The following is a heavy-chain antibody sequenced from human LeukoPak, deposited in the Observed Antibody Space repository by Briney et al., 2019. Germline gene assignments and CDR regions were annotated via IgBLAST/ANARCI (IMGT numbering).Heavy chain of an antibody. Sequence: PSETLSLTCTVSGGSISSYYWSWIRQPPGKGLEWIGYIYYSGSTNYNPSLKSRVTISVDTSKNQFSLKLSSVTAADTAVYYCARVKYYDFWSGYYYYYYGMDVWGLGTTVTVSS. CDR3: ARVKYYDFWSGYYYYYYGMDV. CDR2: IYYSGST. V-gene: IGHV4-59*01. CDR1: GGSISSYY. J-gene: IGHJ6*02. D-gene: IGHD3-3*01.